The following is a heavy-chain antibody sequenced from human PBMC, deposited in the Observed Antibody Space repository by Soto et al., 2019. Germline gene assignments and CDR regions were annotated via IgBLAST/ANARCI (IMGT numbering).Heavy chain of an antibody. D-gene: IGHD2-15*01. Sequence: SVKVSCKASGRTLSSYVISWVRQAPGQGLEWMGGIIPIFGTTTYGEKFQGRVTITADESTSTTYMELSSLKSEDTAVYYCARDPRQDCSGETCYYSWGQGTLVTV. CDR2: IIPIFGTT. CDR3: ARDPRQDCSGETCYYS. V-gene: IGHV1-69*13. J-gene: IGHJ4*02. CDR1: GRTLSSYV.